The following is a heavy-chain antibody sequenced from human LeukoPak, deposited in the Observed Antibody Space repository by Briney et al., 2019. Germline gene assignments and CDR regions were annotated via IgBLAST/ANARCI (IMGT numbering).Heavy chain of an antibody. V-gene: IGHV4-59*01. CDR1: GGSISSYY. CDR3: ATIVPHYYYDSSGYYPEYFQH. Sequence: SETLSPTCTVSGGSISSYYWSWIRQPPGKGLEWIGYIYYSGSTNYNPSLKSRVTISVDTSKNQFSLKLSSVTAADTAVYYCATIVPHYYYDSSGYYPEYFQHWGQGTLVTVSS. J-gene: IGHJ1*01. D-gene: IGHD3-22*01. CDR2: IYYSGST.